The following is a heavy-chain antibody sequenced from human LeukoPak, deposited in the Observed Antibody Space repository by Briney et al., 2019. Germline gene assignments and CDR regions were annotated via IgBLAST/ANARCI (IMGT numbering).Heavy chain of an antibody. CDR3: ARQGGSSSPYYYYYMDV. Sequence: PSETLSLTCTVSGGSISSYYWSWIRQPPGKGLEWIGCMYHSGSTYYNPSLKSRVTISVDTSKNQFSLKLSSVTAADTAVYYCARQGGSSSPYYYYYMDVWGKGTTVTVSS. J-gene: IGHJ6*03. D-gene: IGHD6-13*01. CDR1: GGSISSYY. V-gene: IGHV4-59*08. CDR2: MYHSGST.